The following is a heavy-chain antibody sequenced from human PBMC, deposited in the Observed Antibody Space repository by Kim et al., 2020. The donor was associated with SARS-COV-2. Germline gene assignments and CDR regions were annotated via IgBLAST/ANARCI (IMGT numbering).Heavy chain of an antibody. CDR1: GFTFTDLY. Sequence: ASVKVSCKASGFTFTDLYIHWVRQAPGQGLEWMGRVDTKNGDTRYVRKYQGRVSMTRDTSTTTAYMELNSLTSDDTAVYYCARGGPAHEFDPWGQGTLVT. V-gene: IGHV1-2*02. J-gene: IGHJ5*02. CDR2: VDTKNGDT. CDR3: ARGGPAHEFDP.